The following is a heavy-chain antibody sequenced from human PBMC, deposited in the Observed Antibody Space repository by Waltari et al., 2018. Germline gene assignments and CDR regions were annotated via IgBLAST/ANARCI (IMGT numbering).Heavy chain of an antibody. Sequence: VQLFESGGGLVHPGGSLRLSCAASGFTFSSFAMNWVRQAPGKVLCWVQSICGIDGRTYYTDSGKGRFTISGDNSKTPLYLQMHGLRADDTAVYHCVTGFGSSSLSDFDAWGQGTRVTVSS. CDR3: VTGFGSSSLSDFDA. D-gene: IGHD3-10*01. V-gene: IGHV3-23*01. J-gene: IGHJ4*02. CDR1: GFTFSSFA. CDR2: ICGIDGRT.